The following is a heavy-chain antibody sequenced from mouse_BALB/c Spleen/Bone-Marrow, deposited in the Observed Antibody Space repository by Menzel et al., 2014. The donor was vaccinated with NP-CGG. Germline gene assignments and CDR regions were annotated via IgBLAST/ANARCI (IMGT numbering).Heavy chain of an antibody. Sequence: EVKLVESGGGLVQPGGSLKLSCATSGFTFSDYYMYWVRQTPEKRLEWVAYISNGGGSTYYPDTVKGRFTISRDNAKNTLYLQMSRLESEDTAMYYCARNAFYRGYAMDYWGQGTSVTVSS. D-gene: IGHD2-12*01. CDR1: GFTFSDYY. J-gene: IGHJ4*01. CDR2: ISNGGGST. V-gene: IGHV5-12*02. CDR3: ARNAFYRGYAMDY.